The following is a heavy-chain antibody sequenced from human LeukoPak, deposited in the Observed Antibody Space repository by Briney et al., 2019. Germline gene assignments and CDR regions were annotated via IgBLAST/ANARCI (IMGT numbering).Heavy chain of an antibody. Sequence: SESLSLTCTVSGGSISSYYWSWIRQPPGKGLEWIANIYHTGSTNYNPSLSSRVTISIDTAKNQFSLKLTSVTAADTAVYYCARRGRNSSGWQDYLWGQGTLVTVSS. CDR2: IYHTGST. J-gene: IGHJ4*02. D-gene: IGHD6-25*01. CDR1: GGSISSYY. CDR3: ARRGRNSSGWQDYL. V-gene: IGHV4-59*01.